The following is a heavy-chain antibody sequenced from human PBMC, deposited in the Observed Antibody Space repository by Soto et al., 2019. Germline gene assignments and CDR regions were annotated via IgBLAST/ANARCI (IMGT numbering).Heavy chain of an antibody. J-gene: IGHJ3*02. V-gene: IGHV1-46*01. CDR3: ARGMTTVTSDAFDI. D-gene: IGHD4-4*01. CDR1: GYTFTSYY. CDR2: INPTSGGT. Sequence: QVQLVQSGAEVKKPGASVKVSCKASGYTFTSYYMHWVRQAPGQGLERMGIINPTSGGTHYAQKFQGRVTMTRDTSTSTVYMELSSLRSEDTAVYYCARGMTTVTSDAFDIWGQGTMVTVSS.